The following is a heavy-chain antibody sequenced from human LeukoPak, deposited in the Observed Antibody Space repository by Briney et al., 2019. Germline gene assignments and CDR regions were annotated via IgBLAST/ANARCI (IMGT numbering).Heavy chain of an antibody. CDR3: GARFDRSDYYSSGD. Sequence: ASVTVSCKASGYTFTSYGISWVRQAPGQGLEWKGWSSAYNGNTNYAQKLQGRVTMTTDTSTSTAYTELRSLISDAAAVDYCGARFDRSDYYSSGDWGQGTLVTVSS. D-gene: IGHD3-22*01. CDR1: GYTFTSYG. V-gene: IGHV1-18*01. J-gene: IGHJ4*02. CDR2: SSAYNGNT.